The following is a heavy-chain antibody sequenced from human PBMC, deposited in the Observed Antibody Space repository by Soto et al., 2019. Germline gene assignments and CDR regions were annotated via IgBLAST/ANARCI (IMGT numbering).Heavy chain of an antibody. V-gene: IGHV4-59*08. CDR2: IYYSGST. CDR1: GGSISSYY. J-gene: IGHJ4*02. CDR3: ARAIPRIAAAGFDY. D-gene: IGHD6-13*01. Sequence: PSETLSLTCTVSGGSISSYYWSWIRQPPGKGLEWIGYIYYSGSTNYNPSLKSRVTISVDTSKNQFSLKLSSVTAADTAVYYCARAIPRIAAAGFDYWGQATLVTVSS.